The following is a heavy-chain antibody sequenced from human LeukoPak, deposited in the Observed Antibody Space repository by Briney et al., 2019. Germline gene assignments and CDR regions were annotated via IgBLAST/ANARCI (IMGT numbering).Heavy chain of an antibody. V-gene: IGHV4-61*02. J-gene: IGHJ4*02. D-gene: IGHD6-13*01. CDR3: ASTLLDIAAVGDRGVVSFDY. CDR2: IYTSGST. CDR1: GGSPSRGSSY. Sequence: KPPETLSLTCTVPGGSPSRGSSYSSWVRLHAGKGLECIGRIYTSGSTNYNPSLKSRVTISVDTSKNQFSLKLSSVTAADTAVYYCASTLLDIAAVGDRGVVSFDYWGQGTLVTVSS.